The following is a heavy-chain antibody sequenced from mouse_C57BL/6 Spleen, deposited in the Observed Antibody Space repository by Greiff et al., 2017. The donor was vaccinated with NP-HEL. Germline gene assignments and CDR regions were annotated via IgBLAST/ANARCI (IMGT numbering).Heavy chain of an antibody. CDR2: ISSGSSTI. Sequence: EVKLVESGGGLVKPGGSLKLSCAASGFTFSDYGMHWVRQAPEKGLEWVAYISSGSSTIYYADTVKGRFTISRDNAKNTLFLQMTSLRSGDTAMYYCAKFYGFAYWGQGTLVTVSA. J-gene: IGHJ3*01. D-gene: IGHD1-1*01. CDR3: AKFYGFAY. V-gene: IGHV5-17*01. CDR1: GFTFSDYG.